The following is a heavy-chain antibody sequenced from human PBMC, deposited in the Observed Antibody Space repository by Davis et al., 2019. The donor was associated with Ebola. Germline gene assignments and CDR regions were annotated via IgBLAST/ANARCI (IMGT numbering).Heavy chain of an antibody. Sequence: ASVKVSCKASGYTFTTYAINWIRQAPGQGIEWMGWINMHTENPTYAQGFTGRFVFSLDTSVSTAYLQISGLKAEDTAVYYCVRDGYVEGATTFAYWGQGTLVTVSS. D-gene: IGHD5-24*01. CDR3: VRDGYVEGATTFAY. CDR1: GYTFTTYA. V-gene: IGHV7-4-1*02. CDR2: INMHTENP. J-gene: IGHJ4*02.